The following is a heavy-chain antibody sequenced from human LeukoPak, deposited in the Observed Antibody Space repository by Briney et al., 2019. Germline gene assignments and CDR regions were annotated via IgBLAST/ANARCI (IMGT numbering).Heavy chain of an antibody. CDR3: ASVPLGAMTTSHGFDY. CDR2: IYHSGST. D-gene: IGHD4-17*01. J-gene: IGHJ4*02. Sequence: SETLSLTCTVSGYSISSGYYWGRIRQPPGKGLEWIGSIYHSGSTYYNPSLKSRVTISVDTSKNQFSLKLSSVTAADTAVYYCASVPLGAMTTSHGFDYWGQGTLVTVSS. CDR1: GYSISSGYY. V-gene: IGHV4-38-2*02.